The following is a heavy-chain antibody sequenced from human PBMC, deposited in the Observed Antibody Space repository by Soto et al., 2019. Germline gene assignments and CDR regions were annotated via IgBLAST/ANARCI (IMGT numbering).Heavy chain of an antibody. D-gene: IGHD2-2*01. CDR1: GFTFSSYG. V-gene: IGHV3-33*01. Sequence: QVQLVESGGGVVQPGRSLRLSCAASGFTFSSYGMHWVRQAPGKGLEWVAVIWYDGSNKYYADSVKGRFTISRDNSKNPLYLQMNSLRGEDTAWFYWWREPPFPSYCRSSRWYGDYFDYWGQGTLVTVSS. J-gene: IGHJ4*02. CDR3: WREPPFPSYCRSSRWYGDYFDY. CDR2: IWYDGSNK.